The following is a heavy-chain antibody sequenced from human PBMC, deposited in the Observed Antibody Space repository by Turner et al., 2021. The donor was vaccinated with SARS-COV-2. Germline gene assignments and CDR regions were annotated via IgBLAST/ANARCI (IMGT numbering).Heavy chain of an antibody. CDR2: IIPILGIT. CDR1: GGTFSTYT. D-gene: IGHD6-13*01. J-gene: IGHJ6*02. Sequence: QVQLVQSGAEVTKPGSSVKVSCKASGGTFSTYTISWVRQAPGQGLEWMGRIIPILGITTYAQKFQGRVTITADKSTSTAYMELCSLRSEDTAVYYCARDEEGIAAAYYYAMDVWGQGTTVTVSS. CDR3: ARDEEGIAAAYYYAMDV. V-gene: IGHV1-69*08.